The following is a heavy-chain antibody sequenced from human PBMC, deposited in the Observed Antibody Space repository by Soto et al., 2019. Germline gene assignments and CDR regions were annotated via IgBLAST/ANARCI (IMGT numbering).Heavy chain of an antibody. CDR2: IYYSGST. CDR3: ARDLIVGATKAAGAFDI. CDR1: GGSIGSGGYY. V-gene: IGHV4-31*03. J-gene: IGHJ3*02. Sequence: QVQLQESGPGLVKPSQTLSLTCTVSGGSIGSGGYYWSWIRQHPGKGLEWIGYIYYSGSTYYNPSLKSRVTISVDTSKNQFSLKLSSVTAADTAVYYCARDLIVGATKAAGAFDIWGQGTMVTVSS. D-gene: IGHD1-26*01.